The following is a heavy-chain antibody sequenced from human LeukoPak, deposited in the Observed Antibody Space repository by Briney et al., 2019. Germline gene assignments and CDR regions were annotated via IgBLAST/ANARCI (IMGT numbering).Heavy chain of an antibody. CDR1: GFTFSTYW. V-gene: IGHV3-7*01. Sequence: GGSLRLSCAASGFTFSTYWMSWDRQAPGKGLEWVANIKQDGSEKYYMDSVKGRFTISRDNAKNSLYLQMNSLRAEDMAVYFCARDFDYWGQGTLVTVSS. J-gene: IGHJ4*02. CDR2: IKQDGSEK. CDR3: ARDFDY.